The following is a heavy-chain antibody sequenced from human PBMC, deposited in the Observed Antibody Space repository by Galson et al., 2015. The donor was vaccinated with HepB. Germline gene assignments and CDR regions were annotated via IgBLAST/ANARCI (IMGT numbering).Heavy chain of an antibody. Sequence: SLRLSCAASGFPFSTYAIHWVRQAPGKGLEWVGVMSYDGSNKYYTDSVKGRFTISRDKSKNTLYLQMNSLRAEDTAVYYCARNQRSLNTNWGQGTLVTVSS. CDR1: GFPFSTYA. CDR3: ARNQRSLNTN. CDR2: MSYDGSNK. D-gene: IGHD1/OR15-1a*01. J-gene: IGHJ4*02. V-gene: IGHV3-30*04.